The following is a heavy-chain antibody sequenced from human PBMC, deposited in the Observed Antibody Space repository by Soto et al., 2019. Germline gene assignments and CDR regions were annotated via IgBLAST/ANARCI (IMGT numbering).Heavy chain of an antibody. CDR3: ARDFGY. CDR1: EFTFSGHW. CDR2: INQDGSER. D-gene: IGHD3-10*01. Sequence: GGSLRLSCAASEFTFSGHWMSWVRQAPGKGLEWLANINQDGSERYYVDSGKGRFTISRDDAKNSLYLQMNSLRAEDTGVYYCARDFGYWGQGTLVTVSS. V-gene: IGHV3-7*01. J-gene: IGHJ4*02.